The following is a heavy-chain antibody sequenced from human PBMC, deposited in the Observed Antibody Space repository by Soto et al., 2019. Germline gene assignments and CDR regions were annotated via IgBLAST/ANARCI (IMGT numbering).Heavy chain of an antibody. V-gene: IGHV3-23*01. CDR1: GFTFSSYA. CDR3: ATYCSGGSCSGYYYYGMDV. D-gene: IGHD2-15*01. CDR2: ISGSGGST. J-gene: IGHJ6*02. Sequence: PGGSLRLSCAASGFTFSSYAMSWVGQAPGKGLEWVSAISGSGGSTYYADSVKGRFTISRDNSKNTLYLQMNSLRAEDTAVYYCATYCSGGSCSGYYYYGMDVWGQGTTVTVSS.